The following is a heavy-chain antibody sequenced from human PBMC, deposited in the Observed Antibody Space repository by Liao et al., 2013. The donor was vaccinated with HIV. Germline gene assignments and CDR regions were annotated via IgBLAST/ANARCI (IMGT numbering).Heavy chain of an antibody. CDR1: GGSIHTGDYY. CDR2: ISRSGST. V-gene: IGHV4-61*08. CDR3: ARTDQYYDFWNGYENWFDP. Sequence: QVQLQESGPGLVKPSQTLSLTCTVSGGSIHTGDYYWGWIRQPPGKGLEWIGYISRSGSTNNNPSLKSRVTMSVDTSKNQFSLKLSSVTAADTAVYYCARTDQYYDFWNGYENWFDPWGQGTLVTVSS. D-gene: IGHD3-3*01. J-gene: IGHJ5*02.